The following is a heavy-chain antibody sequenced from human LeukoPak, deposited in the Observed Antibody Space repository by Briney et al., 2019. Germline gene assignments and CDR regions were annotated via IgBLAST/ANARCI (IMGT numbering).Heavy chain of an antibody. CDR1: RFTFSSYP. D-gene: IGHD3-10*01. J-gene: IGHJ5*02. CDR2: ISGSGGST. Sequence: SGGSLGLSCAAYRFTFSSYPMSWVRQAPGKGLEWVSAISGSGGSTYYADSVKGRFTISRDNSKNTLYLQMNSMRAEDTAVYYCAKTARPITMVRGVIIESWYDPWGQGTLVTVSS. V-gene: IGHV3-23*01. CDR3: AKTARPITMVRGVIIESWYDP.